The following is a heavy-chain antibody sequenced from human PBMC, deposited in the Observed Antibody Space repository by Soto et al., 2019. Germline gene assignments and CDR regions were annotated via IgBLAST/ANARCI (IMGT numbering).Heavy chain of an antibody. CDR2: ASYDGSET. CDR1: GFDFRSYG. V-gene: IGHV3-30*03. D-gene: IGHD3-10*01. CDR3: VRDSGWPILNFDS. J-gene: IGHJ4*02. Sequence: PGGSLRLSCTASGFDFRSYGIHWVRQAPGRGLEWVAAASYDGSETYYADSAKGRFTVSKEISKNTAFLQMNALRHEDTAVYFCVRDSGWPILNFDSWGQGTLVTVS.